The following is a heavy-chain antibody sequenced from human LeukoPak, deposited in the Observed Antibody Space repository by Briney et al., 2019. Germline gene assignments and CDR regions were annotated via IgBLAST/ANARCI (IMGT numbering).Heavy chain of an antibody. CDR1: GGSISGSR. V-gene: IGHV4-59*01. D-gene: IGHD5-18*01. CDR3: ATTPCARQLPSYFDY. CDR2: ITHNETT. J-gene: IGHJ4*02. Sequence: PSEKLSLTCSVSGGSISGSRWSRIRQSPAMGLEWIGYITHNETTRFHPSLHSRATLSIDTSKNQFSMNLRSVTAADTAIYYCATTPCARQLPSYFDYWGQGNLVTVSS.